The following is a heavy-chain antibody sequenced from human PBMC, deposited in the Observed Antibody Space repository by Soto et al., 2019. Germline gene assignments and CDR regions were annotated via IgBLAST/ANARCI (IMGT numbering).Heavy chain of an antibody. J-gene: IGHJ6*02. CDR1: GGSIISYY. V-gene: IGHV4-59*01. CDR2: IYYSGST. CDR3: ARANNCSGGSCCRTGDYYGMDV. D-gene: IGHD2-15*01. Sequence: SETLSLTCTVSGGSIISYYWSWIRQPPWKGLEWIGYIYYSGSTNYNPSLKSRVTISVDTSKNQFSLKLSSVTAADTAVYYCARANNCSGGSCCRTGDYYGMDVWGQGTTVTVSS.